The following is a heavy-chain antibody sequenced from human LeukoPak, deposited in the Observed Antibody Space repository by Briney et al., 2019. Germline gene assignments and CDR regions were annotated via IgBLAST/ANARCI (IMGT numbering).Heavy chain of an antibody. CDR2: IYYRGST. J-gene: IGHJ3*02. CDR3: AXXXXXXXXXKGVGAFDI. D-gene: IGHD3-16*01. V-gene: IGHV4-59*08. CDR1: GGSISSYY. Sequence: SETLSLTCTVSGGSISSYYWSWIRQPPGKGLEWIGYIYYRGSTNYNPSLKSRVTISVDTSKNQFSLKLSSVTAADTAVYYCAXXXXXXXXXKGVGAFDIWGQGTMVTV.